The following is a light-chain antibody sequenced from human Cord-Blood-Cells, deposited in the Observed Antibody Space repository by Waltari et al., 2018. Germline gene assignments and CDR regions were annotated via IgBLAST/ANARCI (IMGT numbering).Light chain of an antibody. V-gene: IGKV1-5*03. J-gene: IGKJ1*01. CDR2: KAS. CDR3: QQYNSYWT. CDR1: QSISSW. Sequence: DIQMTQSPSTLSASVGDRVTITCRASQSISSWLAWYQQKPGKAPKLLIYKASSLESGVPSRCSGSGSGTEFSLTISSLQPDYFATYYCQQYNSYWTFGQGTKVEIK.